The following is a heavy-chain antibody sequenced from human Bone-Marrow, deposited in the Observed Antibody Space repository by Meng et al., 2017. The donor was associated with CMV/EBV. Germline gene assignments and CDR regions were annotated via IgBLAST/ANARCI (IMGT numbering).Heavy chain of an antibody. CDR3: ARDVGDYDFWSGYSLPYYYYYGMDV. CDR2: ISSSSSYI. D-gene: IGHD3-3*01. Sequence: GESLKISCAASGFTFEDYSMHWVRQAPGKGLEWVSSISSSSSYIYYADSVKGRFTISRDNAKNSLYLQMNSLRAEDTAVYYCARDVGDYDFWSGYSLPYYYYYGMDVWGQGTTVTVSS. J-gene: IGHJ6*02. V-gene: IGHV3-21*01. CDR1: GFTFEDYS.